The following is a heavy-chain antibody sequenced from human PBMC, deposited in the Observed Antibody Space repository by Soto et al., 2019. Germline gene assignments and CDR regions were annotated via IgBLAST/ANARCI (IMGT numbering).Heavy chain of an antibody. CDR2: IHYSGST. D-gene: IGHD3-22*01. J-gene: IGHJ4*02. Sequence: SETLSLTCTISSGDYYWSWIRQPPGKGLEWIGYIHYSGSTYYNPSLKSRVNISVDTSKKQISLNLSSVTAADTAVYYCARGYDRLLIDSWGQGTLVTVSS. V-gene: IGHV4-30-4*01. CDR1: ISSGDYY. CDR3: ARGYDRLLIDS.